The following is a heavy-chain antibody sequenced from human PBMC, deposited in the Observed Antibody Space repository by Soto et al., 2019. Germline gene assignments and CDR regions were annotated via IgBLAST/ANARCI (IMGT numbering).Heavy chain of an antibody. CDR2: INAFNGNT. D-gene: IGHD6-19*01. J-gene: IGHJ6*02. Sequence: QVQLVQSGAEVKKPGASVKVSCKGSGYTFSTYSITWMRQAPGQGLEWMGWINAFNGNTNYAQKFQGRVTMTTDTSTSTVYMALRSLRSGDTAVYYCARDWDNSGWGGGRGMDVWGHGTTVIVSS. CDR1: GYTFSTYS. V-gene: IGHV1-18*01. CDR3: ARDWDNSGWGGGRGMDV.